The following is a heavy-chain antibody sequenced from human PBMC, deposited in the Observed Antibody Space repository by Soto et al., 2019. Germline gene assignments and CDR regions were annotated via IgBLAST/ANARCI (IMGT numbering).Heavy chain of an antibody. CDR1: GGSISSYY. D-gene: IGHD3-16*01. J-gene: IGHJ4*02. CDR2: IYYSGST. Sequence: SETLSLTCTVSGGSISSYYWSWIRQPPGKGLEWIGYIYYSGSTNYNPSLKSRVTISVDTSKNQFSLKLSSVTAADTAVYYCAAITDGNPGTFDYWGQGTLVTVSS. V-gene: IGHV4-59*01. CDR3: AAITDGNPGTFDY.